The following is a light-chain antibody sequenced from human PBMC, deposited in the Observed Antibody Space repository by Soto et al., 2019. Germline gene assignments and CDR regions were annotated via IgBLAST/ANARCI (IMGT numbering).Light chain of an antibody. V-gene: IGLV2-23*02. CDR1: SSDVGSHNV. J-gene: IGLJ2*01. CDR2: GVS. Sequence: QSALTQPASVSGSPGQSITISCTGTSSDVGSHNVVSWYQQHPGKAPKLMIYGVSKRPSGVSNRFSGSKSGNTASLTISGLQAEDEADYYCCSYAGGSTSFGGGTKLTVL. CDR3: CSYAGGSTS.